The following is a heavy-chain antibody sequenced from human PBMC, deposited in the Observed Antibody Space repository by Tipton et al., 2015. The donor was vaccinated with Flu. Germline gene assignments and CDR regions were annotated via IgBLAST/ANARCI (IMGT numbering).Heavy chain of an antibody. Sequence: TLSLTCTVYGGSFSAYYWSWIRQPPGKGLEWVGEINHSGTTNYNPSLTSWVTISADTSKKQFSLRLTSVTAADTAVYYCASKVANWGLWEPLDYWGHGTLVTVSS. V-gene: IGHV4-34*01. D-gene: IGHD7-27*01. CDR2: INHSGTT. CDR1: GGSFSAYY. CDR3: ASKVANWGLWEPLDY. J-gene: IGHJ4*01.